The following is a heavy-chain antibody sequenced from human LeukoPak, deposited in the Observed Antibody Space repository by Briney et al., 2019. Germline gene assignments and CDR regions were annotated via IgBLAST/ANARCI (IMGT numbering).Heavy chain of an antibody. CDR1: GFTFGSYA. CDR2: ISGSGAYT. D-gene: IGHD3-22*01. CDR3: ARPFRQFDSSSSYYSFDL. J-gene: IGHJ5*02. Sequence: PGGSLRLSCAASGFTFGSYAMTWVRQAPGEGLEWASAISGSGAYTQYADSVKGRFTISRDNSKNALFLQMNSLRAEDTAVYYCARPFRQFDSSSSYYSFDLWGRGTVVTVSS. V-gene: IGHV3-23*01.